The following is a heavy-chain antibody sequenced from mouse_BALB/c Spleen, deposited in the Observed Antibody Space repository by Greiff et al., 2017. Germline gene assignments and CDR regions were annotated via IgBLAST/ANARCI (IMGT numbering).Heavy chain of an antibody. J-gene: IGHJ2*01. CDR2: ISSGGSYT. V-gene: IGHV5-6*01. CDR3: ARQASMITTNCDY. CDR1: GFTFSSYG. Sequence: DVQLVESGGDLVKPGGSLKLSCAASGFTFSSYGMSWVRQTPDKRLEWVATISSGGSYTYYPDSVKGRFTISRDNAKNTLYLQMSSLKSEDTAMYYCARQASMITTNCDYWGQGTTLTVSS. D-gene: IGHD2-4*01.